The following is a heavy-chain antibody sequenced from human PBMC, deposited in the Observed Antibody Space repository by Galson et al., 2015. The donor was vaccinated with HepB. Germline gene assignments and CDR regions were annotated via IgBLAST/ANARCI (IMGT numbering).Heavy chain of an antibody. Sequence: SETLSLTCAVYGGSFNDYSWSWIRQPPGKGLEWIGEILHGGNTNYNPSLKGRVIMSVDTSKKQFSLKLTSVTAADTGLYYCARGRASLPPGGSWGQGTLVTVSS. D-gene: IGHD1-14*01. CDR3: ARGRASLPPGGS. CDR2: ILHGGNT. V-gene: IGHV4-34*01. J-gene: IGHJ5*02. CDR1: GGSFNDYS.